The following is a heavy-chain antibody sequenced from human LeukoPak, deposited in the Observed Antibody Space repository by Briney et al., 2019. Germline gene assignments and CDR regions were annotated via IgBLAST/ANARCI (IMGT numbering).Heavy chain of an antibody. Sequence: PGGSLRLSCAASGFTFSTYWMHWVRQVLGKGLVWVSRIKTDGTSTSYADSVKGRFTISRDNAKNSLYLQMNSLRAEDTAVYYCRYSSLTFDYWGQGTLVTVSS. CDR2: IKTDGTST. CDR3: RYSSLTFDY. CDR1: GFTFSTYW. J-gene: IGHJ4*02. V-gene: IGHV3-74*01. D-gene: IGHD6-13*01.